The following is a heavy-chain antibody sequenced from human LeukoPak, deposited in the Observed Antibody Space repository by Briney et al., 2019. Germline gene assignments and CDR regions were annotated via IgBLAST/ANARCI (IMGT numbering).Heavy chain of an antibody. D-gene: IGHD3-10*01. J-gene: IGHJ4*02. Sequence: ASLKVSRKTSGYTFTANYMQWVRQAPGQGLEWMGWLNPNSGATKYAQKFQGRVTLTLDTSISTAYMELNGLRSDDSAIYYCARDLTGASGDYWGQGTLVTVSS. CDR3: ARDLTGASGDY. CDR2: LNPNSGAT. CDR1: GYTFTANY. V-gene: IGHV1-2*02.